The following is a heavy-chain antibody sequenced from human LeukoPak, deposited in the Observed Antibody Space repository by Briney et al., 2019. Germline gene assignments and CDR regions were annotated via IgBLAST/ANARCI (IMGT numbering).Heavy chain of an antibody. CDR3: AHGIVGVTPFDY. CDR2: IYWDDDK. CDR1: GGSISSYYWN. Sequence: TLSLTCTVFGGSISSYYWNWIRQPPGKALEWLALIYWDDDKRYSPSLKSRLTITKDTSKNQVVLTMTNMDPVDTATYYCAHGIVGVTPFDYWGPGTLVTVSS. J-gene: IGHJ4*02. V-gene: IGHV2-5*08. D-gene: IGHD1-26*01.